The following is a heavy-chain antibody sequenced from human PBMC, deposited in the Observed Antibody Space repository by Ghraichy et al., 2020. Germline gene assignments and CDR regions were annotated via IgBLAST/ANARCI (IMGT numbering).Heavy chain of an antibody. V-gene: IGHV6-1*01. J-gene: IGHJ3*02. CDR2: TYYRSKWYN. D-gene: IGHD5-18*01. Sequence: SQTLSLTCAISGDSVSSNSAAWNWIRQSPSRGLEWLGRTYYRSKWYNDYAVSVKSRITINPDTSKNQFSLQLNSVTPEDTAVYYCAREWIQLWPHWIDAFDIWGQGTMVTVSS. CDR1: GDSVSSNSAA. CDR3: AREWIQLWPHWIDAFDI.